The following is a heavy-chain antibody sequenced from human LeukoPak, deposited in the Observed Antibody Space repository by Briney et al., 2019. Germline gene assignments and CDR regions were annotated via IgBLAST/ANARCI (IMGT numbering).Heavy chain of an antibody. D-gene: IGHD3-10*01. J-gene: IGHJ4*02. Sequence: GGSLRLSCAASGFTFNNYAMNWVRQTPGGGLEWVSFIGISSGPLLYADSVKGRFTISRDNAKASVYLQMNRLRAEDTAVYYCARAKGYTSSYSFDYWGQGILVTVSS. V-gene: IGHV3-48*04. CDR1: GFTFNNYA. CDR3: ARAKGYTSSYSFDY. CDR2: IGISSGPL.